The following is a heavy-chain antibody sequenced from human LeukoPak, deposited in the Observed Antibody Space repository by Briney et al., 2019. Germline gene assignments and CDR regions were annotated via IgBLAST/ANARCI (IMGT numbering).Heavy chain of an antibody. V-gene: IGHV4-59*08. D-gene: IGHD3-22*01. CDR1: GGSISSYY. CDR3: ARGPYSYDSSGAFDI. CDR2: IYYSGST. J-gene: IGHJ3*02. Sequence: SETLSLTCTVSGGSISSYYWSWIRQPPGKGLEWIGYIYYSGSTNYNPSLKSRVTISVDTSKNQFSLKLSSVTAADTAVYFCARGPYSYDSSGAFDIRGQGTMVTVSS.